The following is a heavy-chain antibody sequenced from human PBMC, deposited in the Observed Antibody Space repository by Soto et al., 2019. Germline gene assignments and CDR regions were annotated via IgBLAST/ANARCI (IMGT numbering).Heavy chain of an antibody. CDR1: GYSFTMYC. D-gene: IGHD3-3*01. CDR2: IDPSDSYT. Sequence: GESVTISCKGSGYSFTMYCITWVLQMPGKGLECMGRIDPSDSYTNYSPSFQGHVTISADKSISTAYLQWSSLKASDTAMYYCARRKYDFWSGYYQNYYYGMDVWGQGTTVTVSS. CDR3: ARRKYDFWSGYYQNYYYGMDV. J-gene: IGHJ6*02. V-gene: IGHV5-10-1*01.